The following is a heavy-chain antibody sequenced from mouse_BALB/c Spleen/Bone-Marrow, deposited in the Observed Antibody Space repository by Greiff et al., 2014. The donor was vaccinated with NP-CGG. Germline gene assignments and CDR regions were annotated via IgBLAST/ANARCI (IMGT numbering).Heavy chain of an antibody. D-gene: IGHD1-1*01. Sequence: VKLMESGPELVKPGASVRISCKASGYPFPSSSLPCVTPRPGQGLAWLGWIYPGNVNTKYNEKFKGKATLTADKSSSTAYMQLSSLTSEDSAVYFCARDYYGSSSFAYWGQGTLVTVSA. CDR1: GYPFPSSS. CDR3: ARDYYGSSSFAY. J-gene: IGHJ3*01. CDR2: IYPGNVNT. V-gene: IGHV1S56*01.